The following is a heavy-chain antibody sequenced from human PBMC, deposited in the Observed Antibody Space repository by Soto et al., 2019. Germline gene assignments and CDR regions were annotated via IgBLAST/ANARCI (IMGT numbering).Heavy chain of an antibody. V-gene: IGHV1-69*04. Sequence: SVKVSCKASGGTFSSYTISWVRQAPGQGLEWKGRIIPILGIANYAQKFQGRVTITADKSTSTAYMELSSLRSEDTAVYYCARDVNYVGDYWSQGTLVTVSS. CDR1: GGTFSSYT. J-gene: IGHJ4*02. CDR2: IIPILGIA. CDR3: ARDVNYVGDY. D-gene: IGHD4-4*01.